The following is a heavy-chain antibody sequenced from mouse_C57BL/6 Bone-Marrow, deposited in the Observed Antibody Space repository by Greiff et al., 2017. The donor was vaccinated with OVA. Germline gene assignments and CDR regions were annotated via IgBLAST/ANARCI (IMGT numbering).Heavy chain of an antibody. V-gene: IGHV8-8*01. J-gene: IGHJ2*01. CDR1: GFSLSTFGMG. CDR2: IWWDDDK. Sequence: QVTLKVSGPGILQPSQTLSLSCSFSGFSLSTFGMGVGWIRQPSGKGLEWLAHIWWDDDKYYNPALKSRRTISKDTSKNQVFLKIANVDTADAATYYCSWFNLYYFDYWGQGTTLTVSS. CDR3: SWFNLYYFDY. D-gene: IGHD1-3*01.